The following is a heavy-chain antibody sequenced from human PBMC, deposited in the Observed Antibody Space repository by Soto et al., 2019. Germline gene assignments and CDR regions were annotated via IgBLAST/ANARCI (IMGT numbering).Heavy chain of an antibody. V-gene: IGHV3-49*03. J-gene: IGHJ3*02. D-gene: IGHD3-22*01. CDR3: SRPSYYYDSSGFEPGAFEI. CDR2: IRSKNYGRTT. CDR1: GFTFGNNA. Sequence: GGSLRLSCTGSGFTFGNNAMNWFRQAPGKGLEWVGFIRSKNYGRTTEYAASVQGRFTISRDDSKGIAYLEMNSLTTDDTAVYYCSRPSYYYDSSGFEPGAFEIWGQGTMVTVSS.